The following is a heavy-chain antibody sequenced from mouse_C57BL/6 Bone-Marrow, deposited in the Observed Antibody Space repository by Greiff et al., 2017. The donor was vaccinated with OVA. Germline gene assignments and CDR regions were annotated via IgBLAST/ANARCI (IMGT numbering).Heavy chain of an antibody. CDR3: TLYDNYVFDY. V-gene: IGHV14-4*01. J-gene: IGHJ2*01. CDR2: IDPENGDT. Sequence: EVQLQQSGAELVRPGASVKLSCTASGFNIKDDYMHWVKQRPEQGLEWIGWIDPENGDTEYASKFQGKATITVDTSSNTAYLQLSSLTSEDTAVYYCTLYDNYVFDYWGQGTTLTVSS. CDR1: GFNIKDDY. D-gene: IGHD2-1*01.